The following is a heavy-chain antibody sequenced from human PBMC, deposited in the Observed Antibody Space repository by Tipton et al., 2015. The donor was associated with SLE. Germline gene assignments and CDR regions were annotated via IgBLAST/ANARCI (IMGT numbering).Heavy chain of an antibody. CDR2: SHQSGTT. CDR1: GGSFSGYY. V-gene: IGHV4-34*01. J-gene: IGHJ3*02. CDR3: ARPGEAYSWDAFDN. Sequence: TLSLTCAVYGGSFSGYYWSWIRQPPGKGLEWIGESHQSGTTNYHPSFKSRVTISVDTSKNQFSLRLSSVTAADTAVYYCARPGEAYSWDAFDNWGQGTMVTVSS. D-gene: IGHD2-21*01.